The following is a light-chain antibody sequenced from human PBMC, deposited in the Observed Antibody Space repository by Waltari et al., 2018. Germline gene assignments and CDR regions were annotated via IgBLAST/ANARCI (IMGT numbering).Light chain of an antibody. CDR2: RQN. J-gene: IGLJ1*01. CDR3: SCRENGGLGHV. V-gene: IGLV3-19*01. Sequence: SSVLTHDPAVSVALGQTVRTTCQGDSLRSYHATWYQQKPVQAPLLVIFRQNNRLSAIPHRFSASTSRNTAALTITAGQAEEEADYYYSCRENGGLGHVFGTGTKVTV. CDR1: SLRSYH.